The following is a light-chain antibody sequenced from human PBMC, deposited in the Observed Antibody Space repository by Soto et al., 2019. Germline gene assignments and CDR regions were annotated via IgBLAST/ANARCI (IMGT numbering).Light chain of an antibody. Sequence: IVLTQSPGTLSLSPGERATLSCRASQSVSISYLAWYQQKPGQAPRLLIYGASSRATGIPDRFSGSGSGTDFTLTISRLEPEDFAVYYCQQYGSSHTFGQGTRLEIK. CDR3: QQYGSSHT. CDR1: QSVSISY. J-gene: IGKJ5*01. V-gene: IGKV3-20*01. CDR2: GAS.